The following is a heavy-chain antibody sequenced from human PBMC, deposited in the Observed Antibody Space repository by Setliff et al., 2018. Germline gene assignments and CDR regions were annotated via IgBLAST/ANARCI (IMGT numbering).Heavy chain of an antibody. CDR1: GESFSNNY. CDR3: ARVDFTMLQGVLGQ. Sequence: PSETLSLTCSVYGESFSNNYWGWVRQPPEERLEWIGEIDHSGRTKYNPSLKGRVTISVDTSKNQFSLRLTSVTAADTAVYYCARVDFTMLQGVLGQWGQGTLVTVSS. J-gene: IGHJ1*01. CDR2: IDHSGRT. D-gene: IGHD3-10*01. V-gene: IGHV4-34*01.